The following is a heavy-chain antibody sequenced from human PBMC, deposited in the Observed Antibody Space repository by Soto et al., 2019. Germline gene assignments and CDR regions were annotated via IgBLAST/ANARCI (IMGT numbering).Heavy chain of an antibody. V-gene: IGHV3-48*01. CDR2: ISSSSSTI. Sequence: PGGSLRLSCAASGFTFSSYSMNWVRQAPGKGLEWVSYISSSSSTIYYADSVKGRFTISRDNAKNPLYLQMNSLRAEDTAVYYCVRGTYKKPDAFDIWGQGTMVTVSS. J-gene: IGHJ3*02. CDR3: VRGTYKKPDAFDI. CDR1: GFTFSSYS. D-gene: IGHD1-1*01.